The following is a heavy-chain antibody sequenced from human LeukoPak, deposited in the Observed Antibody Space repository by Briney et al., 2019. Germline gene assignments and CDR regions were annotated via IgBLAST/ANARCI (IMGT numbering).Heavy chain of an antibody. J-gene: IGHJ4*02. D-gene: IGHD5-18*01. CDR1: GGTFSSYA. Sequence: ASVKVSCKASGGTFSSYAISWVRQAPGQGLEWMGGIIPIFGTANYAQKFQGRVTITADESTSTAYMELSSLRSEDTAVYYCARHTAMVTTHYFDYWGQGTLVTVSS. V-gene: IGHV1-69*13. CDR2: IIPIFGTA. CDR3: ARHTAMVTTHYFDY.